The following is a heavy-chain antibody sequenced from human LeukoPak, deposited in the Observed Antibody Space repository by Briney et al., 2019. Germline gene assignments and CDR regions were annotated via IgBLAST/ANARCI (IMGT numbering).Heavy chain of an antibody. CDR2: IKSKARGGTT. V-gene: IGHV3-15*01. J-gene: IGHJ4*02. CDR3: TTDPVGIYDSDY. D-gene: IGHD3-10*01. Sequence: GGSLRLSCGASGFTFISAWMTWVRQAPGRGLEWVGRIKSKARGGTTDYATPVKGRFTISRDDSKNTLDLQMSALKTEDTAVYCCTTDPVGIYDSDYWGQGTLVTVSS. CDR1: GFTFISAW.